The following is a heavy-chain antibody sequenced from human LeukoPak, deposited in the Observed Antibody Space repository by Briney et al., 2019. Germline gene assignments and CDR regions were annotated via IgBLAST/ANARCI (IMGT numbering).Heavy chain of an antibody. Sequence: SVKVSCKASGGTFSSYAISWVRQAPGQGLEWMGRIIPILGIANYAQKFQGRVTITADKSTSTAYMELSSLRSEDTAVYYCARPALSDAFDIWGQGTMVTVSS. CDR3: ARPALSDAFDI. V-gene: IGHV1-69*04. D-gene: IGHD3-9*01. CDR1: GGTFSSYA. J-gene: IGHJ3*02. CDR2: IIPILGIA.